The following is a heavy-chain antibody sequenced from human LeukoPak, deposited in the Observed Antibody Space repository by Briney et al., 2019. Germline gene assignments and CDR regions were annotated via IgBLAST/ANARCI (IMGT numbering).Heavy chain of an antibody. V-gene: IGHV3-33*01. Sequence: GGSLRLSCAASGFTFSDYAMHWVRQAPGKGLEWVAVIGYDGSNKYDADSMKGRFTISRDNSKNMMYLQMNGLRAEDTAVYYCARDRFMVRGVMVGTFDLWGQGTMVTVSS. CDR3: ARDRFMVRGVMVGTFDL. D-gene: IGHD3-10*01. CDR2: IGYDGSNK. CDR1: GFTFSDYA. J-gene: IGHJ3*01.